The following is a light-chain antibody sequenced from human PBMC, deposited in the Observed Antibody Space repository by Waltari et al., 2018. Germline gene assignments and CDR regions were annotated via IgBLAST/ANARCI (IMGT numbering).Light chain of an antibody. V-gene: IGLV2-11*01. CDR3: CSYAGSFYV. CDR2: DVS. J-gene: IGLJ1*01. Sequence: QSALTQPRSVSGSPGQSVTISCTGTSSDVGGYKYFSWYQHHPGKAPKLMIYDVSKRPSGVPDRFSGSKSGNTASLTISVLQAEDEADYYCCSYAGSFYVFGTGTKVTVL. CDR1: SSDVGGYKY.